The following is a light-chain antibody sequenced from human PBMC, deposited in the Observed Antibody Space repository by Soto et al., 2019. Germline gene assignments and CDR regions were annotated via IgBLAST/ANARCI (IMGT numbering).Light chain of an antibody. CDR2: NDG. Sequence: SYELTQQPSVSLAPGETAKITCGGNNIGGKSVHWYQWKPGQAPTLLIYNDGDRPSGIPERFSGSNSGNMATLTVSRVEAGAEADYYCQVWGSNADPYVVFGGGTKVTVL. J-gene: IGLJ2*01. CDR1: NIGGKS. CDR3: QVWGSNADPYVV. V-gene: IGLV3-21*04.